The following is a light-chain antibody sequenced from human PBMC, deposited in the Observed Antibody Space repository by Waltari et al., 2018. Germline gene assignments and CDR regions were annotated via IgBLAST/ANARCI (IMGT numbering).Light chain of an antibody. CDR3: AAWDDSLSGPV. J-gene: IGLJ3*02. Sequence: QSVLTQPPSASGTPGQRVNISCSGSSSNIGSNYVYWDQQLPGTATKLLIYRNTPRPSGFPDRFSCSKSGTSASLAIGGLRSEDEADYYGAAWDDSLSGPVFGGGTKLTVL. V-gene: IGLV1-47*01. CDR1: SSNIGSNY. CDR2: RNT.